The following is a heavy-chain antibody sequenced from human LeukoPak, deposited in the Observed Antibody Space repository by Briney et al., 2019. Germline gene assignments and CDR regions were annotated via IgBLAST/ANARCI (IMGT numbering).Heavy chain of an antibody. Sequence: PSETLSLTCTVSGGSISSYYWSWIRQPPGKGLEWIGYIYYSGSTNYNPSLKSRVTISVDTSKNQFSLKLSSVTAADTAVYYCARGTINYYGSGSYYPLDYWGQGTLVTVSS. D-gene: IGHD3-10*01. CDR3: ARGTINYYGSGSYYPLDY. CDR1: GGSISSYY. V-gene: IGHV4-59*01. J-gene: IGHJ4*02. CDR2: IYYSGST.